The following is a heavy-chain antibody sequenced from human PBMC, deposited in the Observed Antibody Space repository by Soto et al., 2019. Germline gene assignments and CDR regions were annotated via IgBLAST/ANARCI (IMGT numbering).Heavy chain of an antibody. CDR3: ARHRRTTVAKFYFDN. D-gene: IGHD4-4*01. J-gene: IGHJ4*02. Sequence: SETLSLTCTVSGGSINSYCWSWIRQPPGKGLEWIAYIFDSGNANYSPSLKSRVTISVDTSKNQFSLKLTSVTAADTAVYYCARHRRTTVAKFYFDNWGQGALVTVSS. V-gene: IGHV4-59*08. CDR2: IFDSGNA. CDR1: GGSINSYC.